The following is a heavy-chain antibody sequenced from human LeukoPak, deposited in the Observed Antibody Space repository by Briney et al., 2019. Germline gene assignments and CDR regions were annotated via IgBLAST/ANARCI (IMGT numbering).Heavy chain of an antibody. J-gene: IGHJ4*02. CDR2: IYYSGST. CDR3: ARMLEYYDILTGYYRYGAFDY. CDR1: GGSISSYY. D-gene: IGHD3-9*01. Sequence: SETLSLTCTVSGGSISSYYWSWIRQPPGKGLEWIGYIYYSGSTNYNPSLKSRVTISVDTSKNQFSLKLSSVTAADTAVYYCARMLEYYDILTGYYRYGAFDYWGQGTLVTVSS. V-gene: IGHV4-59*01.